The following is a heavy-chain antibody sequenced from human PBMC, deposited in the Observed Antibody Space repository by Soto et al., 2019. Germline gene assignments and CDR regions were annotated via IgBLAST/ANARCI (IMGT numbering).Heavy chain of an antibody. CDR2: IYYSGST. V-gene: IGHV4-61*01. CDR3: ARENCSGGSCYPDY. Sequence: QVQLQESGPGLVKPSETLSLTCTVSGGSVSSGSYYWSWIRQPPGKGLEWIGYIYYSGSTNYNPSLKSRVTISVDTSKNQCSLKLSSVTAADTAVYYCARENCSGGSCYPDYWGQGTLVTVSS. J-gene: IGHJ4*02. CDR1: GGSVSSGSYY. D-gene: IGHD2-15*01.